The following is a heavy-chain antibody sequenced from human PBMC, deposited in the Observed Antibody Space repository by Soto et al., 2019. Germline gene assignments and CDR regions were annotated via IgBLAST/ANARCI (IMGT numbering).Heavy chain of an antibody. CDR3: ARENYDYVWGSYRVGVGFDY. V-gene: IGHV4-59*01. CDR2: IYYSGST. D-gene: IGHD3-16*02. CDR1: GGSISSYY. Sequence: PSETLSLTCTVSGGSISSYYWSWIRQPPGKGLEWIGYIYYSGSTNYNPSLKSRVTISVDTSKNQFSLKLSSVTAADTAVYYCARENYDYVWGSYRVGVGFDYWGQGTLVTVSS. J-gene: IGHJ4*02.